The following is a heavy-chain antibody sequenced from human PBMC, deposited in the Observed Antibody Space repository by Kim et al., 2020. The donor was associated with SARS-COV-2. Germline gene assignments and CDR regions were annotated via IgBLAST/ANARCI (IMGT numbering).Heavy chain of an antibody. V-gene: IGHV4-4*07. Sequence: SETLSLTCTVSGGSISSYYWSWIRQPAGKGLEWIGRIYTSGSTNYNPSLKSRVTMSVDTSKNQFSLKLSSVTAADTAVYYCARGTYYDFWSGYYPGFYYYYMDVWGKGTTVTVSS. CDR2: IYTSGST. J-gene: IGHJ6*03. CDR1: GGSISSYY. CDR3: ARGTYYDFWSGYYPGFYYYYMDV. D-gene: IGHD3-3*01.